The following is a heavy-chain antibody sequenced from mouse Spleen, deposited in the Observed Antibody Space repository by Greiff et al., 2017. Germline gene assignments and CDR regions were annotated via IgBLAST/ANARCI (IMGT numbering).Heavy chain of an antibody. CDR3: ARLLRNAMDY. J-gene: IGHJ4*01. V-gene: IGHV5-9*04. CDR2: ISSGGGNT. CDR1: GFTFSSYA. Sequence: EVKLMESGGGLVKLGGSLKLSCAASGFTFSSYAMSWVRQTPEKRLEWVATISSGGGNTYYPDSVKGRFTISRDNAKNTLYLQMSSLKSEDTAMYYCARLLRNAMDYWGQGTSVTVSS.